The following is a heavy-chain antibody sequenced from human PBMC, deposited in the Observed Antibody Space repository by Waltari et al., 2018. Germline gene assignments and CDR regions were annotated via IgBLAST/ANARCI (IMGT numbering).Heavy chain of an antibody. CDR3: AKDPFVVVPAAISNWFDP. J-gene: IGHJ5*02. CDR2: ISWDGGST. D-gene: IGHD2-2*02. CDR1: GFTFDDYA. V-gene: IGHV3-43D*04. Sequence: EVQLVESGGVVVQPGGSLRLSCAASGFTFDDYAMHWVRQAPGKGLECVSLISWDGGSTYYGDSVKGRFTISRDNSKNSLYLQMNSLRAEDTAVYYCAKDPFVVVPAAISNWFDPWGQGTLVTVSS.